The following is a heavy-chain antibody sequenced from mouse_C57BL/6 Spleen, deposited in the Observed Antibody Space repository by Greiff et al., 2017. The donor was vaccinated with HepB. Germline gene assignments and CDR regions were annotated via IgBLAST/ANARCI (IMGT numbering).Heavy chain of an antibody. CDR3: ADGYPLAMDY. CDR1: GYTFTDYN. J-gene: IGHJ4*01. Sequence: EVQLQQSGPELVKPGASVKMSCKASGYTFTDYNMHWVKQSHGKSLEWIGDINPNNGGTSYNQKFKGKATLTVNKSSSTAYMELRSLTSEDSAVYYCADGYPLAMDYWGQGTSVTVSS. CDR2: INPNNGGT. D-gene: IGHD2-3*01. V-gene: IGHV1-22*01.